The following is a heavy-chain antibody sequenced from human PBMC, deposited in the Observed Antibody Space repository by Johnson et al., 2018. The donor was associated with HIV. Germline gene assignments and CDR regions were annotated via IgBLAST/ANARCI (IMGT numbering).Heavy chain of an antibody. J-gene: IGHJ3*02. V-gene: IGHV3-74*02. Sequence: EVQLVESGGDVVRPGGSLRLSCAASGFTFSSYRMHWVRQAPGKGLAWVSRINSDGSRTSYADSVKGRFTISRDNAKHTMYLQLNSLRAEETAVYYCARAVTPFGDWEAFDIWGQGTMVTVSS. CDR3: ARAVTPFGDWEAFDI. D-gene: IGHD3-10*01. CDR2: INSDGSRT. CDR1: GFTFSSYR.